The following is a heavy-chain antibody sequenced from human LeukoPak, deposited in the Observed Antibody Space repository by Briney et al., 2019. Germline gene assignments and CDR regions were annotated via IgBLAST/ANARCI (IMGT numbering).Heavy chain of an antibody. CDR1: GFTFGDYA. CDR3: TRDSRSRARGYFDY. CDR2: IRSKAYGGTT. V-gene: IGHV3-49*04. J-gene: IGHJ4*02. D-gene: IGHD3-10*01. Sequence: GGSLRLSCTASGFTFGDYAMSWVRQAQGKGLEWVGFIRSKAYGGTTEYAASVKGRFTISRDDSKSIAYLQMNSLKTEDTAVYYCTRDSRSRARGYFDYWGQGTLVTVSS.